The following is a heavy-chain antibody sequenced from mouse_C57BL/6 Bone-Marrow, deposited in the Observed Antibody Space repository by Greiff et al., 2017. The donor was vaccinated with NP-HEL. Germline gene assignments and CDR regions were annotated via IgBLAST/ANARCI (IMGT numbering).Heavy chain of an antibody. J-gene: IGHJ2*01. CDR2: ISYDGSN. CDR3: ARASDYYGSSYGEY. D-gene: IGHD1-1*01. V-gene: IGHV3-6*01. Sequence: EVKLQESGPGLVKPSQSLSLTCSVTGYSITSGYYWNWIRQFPGNKLEWMGYISYDGSNNYNPSLKNRISITRDTSKNQFFLKLNSVTTEDTATYYCARASDYYGSSYGEYWGQGTTLTVSS. CDR1: GYSITSGYY.